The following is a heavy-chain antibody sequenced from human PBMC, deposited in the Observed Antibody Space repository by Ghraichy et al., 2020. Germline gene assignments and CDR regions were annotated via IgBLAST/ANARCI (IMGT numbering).Heavy chain of an antibody. Sequence: SETLPLTCAVYGGSFSGYYWSWIRQPPGKGLEWIGEINHSGSTNYNPSLKSRVTISVDTSKNQFSLKLSSVTAADTAVYYCARAGYCSSTSCYAAPPQRWFDPWGQGTLVTVSS. CDR2: INHSGST. D-gene: IGHD2-2*01. V-gene: IGHV4-34*01. CDR3: ARAGYCSSTSCYAAPPQRWFDP. CDR1: GGSFSGYY. J-gene: IGHJ5*02.